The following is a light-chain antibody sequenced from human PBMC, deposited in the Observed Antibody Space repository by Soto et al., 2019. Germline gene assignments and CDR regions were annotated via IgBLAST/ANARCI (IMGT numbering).Light chain of an antibody. CDR3: QQGYSNPWT. Sequence: DIQMTQSPSSLSASIGDRVTITCRASQTVNTYLHWYQQKPGKAPKLLIYAAFNLQSGVPSRFSASESGTNFTLSMNSLQPEDFATYYCQQGYSNPWTFGKVTKVKIK. CDR2: AAF. V-gene: IGKV1-39*01. J-gene: IGKJ1*01. CDR1: QTVNTY.